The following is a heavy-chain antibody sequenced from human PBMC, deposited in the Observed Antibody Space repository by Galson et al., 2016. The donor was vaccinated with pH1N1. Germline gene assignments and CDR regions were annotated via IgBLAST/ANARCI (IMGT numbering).Heavy chain of an antibody. J-gene: IGHJ4*02. Sequence: SLRLSCAASEFSFSDYYMSWVRQAPGKGLEWVSYIRSSRRDTNYADSVKGRFSISRDNAKNLLFLQMNSLRAEDTAVYYCARGGVSVAAVFDLWGQGALVTVSP. CDR1: EFSFSDYY. V-gene: IGHV3-11*06. D-gene: IGHD6-19*01. CDR2: IRSSRRDT. CDR3: ARGGVSVAAVFDL.